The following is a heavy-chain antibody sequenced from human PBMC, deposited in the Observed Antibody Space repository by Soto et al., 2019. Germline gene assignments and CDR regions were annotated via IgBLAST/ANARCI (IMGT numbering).Heavy chain of an antibody. V-gene: IGHV4-59*01. CDR1: GGSISSYY. Sequence: PSETLSLTCTVSGGSISSYYWSWIRQPPGKGLEWIGYIYYSGSTNYNPSLKSRVTISVDTSKNQFSLKLSSVTAADTAVYYCARYYDFWSGPYYYYYGMDVWGKGTTVTVSS. J-gene: IGHJ6*04. CDR2: IYYSGST. CDR3: ARYYDFWSGPYYYYYGMDV. D-gene: IGHD3-3*01.